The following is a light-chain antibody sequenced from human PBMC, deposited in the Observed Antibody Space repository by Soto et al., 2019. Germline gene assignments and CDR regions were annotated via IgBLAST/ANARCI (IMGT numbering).Light chain of an antibody. CDR1: QSIFYSSNNKNY. V-gene: IGKV4-1*01. CDR3: QQYYSSPTWT. J-gene: IGKJ1*01. CDR2: WAS. Sequence: DIVMTQSPESLAVSLGERATINCKSSQSIFYSSNNKNYLAWFQQKPGQPPQLLIYWASTRESGVPDRFSGSGSETDFTLTISSLQAEDVAIYYCQQYYSSPTWTFGQGTKVDIK.